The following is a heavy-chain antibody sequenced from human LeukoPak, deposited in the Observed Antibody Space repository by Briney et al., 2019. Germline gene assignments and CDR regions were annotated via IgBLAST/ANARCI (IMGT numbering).Heavy chain of an antibody. J-gene: IGHJ3*02. V-gene: IGHV3-15*01. CDR3: ATEGGSGSYYGDDAFDM. CDR2: VKSKADDGTT. Sequence: GGSLRLSCEASGFTFTNTWMSWVRQAPGKGMEWVGRVKSKADDGTTDYAAPVQGRFTISRDDSKNTLSLQMNSLKAEDTAVYYCATEGGSGSYYGDDAFDMWGQGTMVTVSS. CDR1: GFTFTNTW. D-gene: IGHD3-10*01.